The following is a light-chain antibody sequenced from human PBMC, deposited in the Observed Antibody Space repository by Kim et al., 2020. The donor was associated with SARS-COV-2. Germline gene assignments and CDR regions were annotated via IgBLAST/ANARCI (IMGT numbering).Light chain of an antibody. J-gene: IGKJ2*03. CDR1: QSLMNSNGNRF. Sequence: DPASNSCSPSQSLMNSNGNRFMDLQPQKPEQSQQLLLYLGSNRTSGVPDRFSGSGSGTDFTFKITMVEPEDVRIYYCMQVLQTPHSFGQGTKLEI. CDR2: LGS. V-gene: IGKV2-28*01. CDR3: MQVLQTPHS.